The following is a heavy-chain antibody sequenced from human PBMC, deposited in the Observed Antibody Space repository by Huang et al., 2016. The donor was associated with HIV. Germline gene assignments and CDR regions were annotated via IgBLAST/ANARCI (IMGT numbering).Heavy chain of an antibody. D-gene: IGHD3-3*01. CDR3: ARSGFGVVITTTLDYYYMDV. Sequence: QVQLVQSGAEVKKPGASVKVSCEASNYNFGSHGISWVRQAPGQGLEWMEWISDYNDNTKYAQKFKGRVTMTRATTTRTADMELTGRRCEDTAVYYCARSGFGVVITTTLDYYYMDVWGTGTTVTVSS. V-gene: IGHV1-18*01. CDR2: ISDYNDNT. CDR1: NYNFGSHG. J-gene: IGHJ6*03.